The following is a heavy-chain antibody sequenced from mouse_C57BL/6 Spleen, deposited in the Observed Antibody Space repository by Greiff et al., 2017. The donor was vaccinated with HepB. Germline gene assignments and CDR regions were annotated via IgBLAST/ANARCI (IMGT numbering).Heavy chain of an antibody. J-gene: IGHJ2*01. D-gene: IGHD1-1*01. V-gene: IGHV1-7*01. CDR2: INPSSGYT. Sequence: QVQLLESGAELAKPGASVKLSCKASGYTFTSYWMHWVKQRPGQGLEWIGYINPSSGYTKYNQKFKDKATLTADTSSSTAYMQLSSLTSEDSAVYYCARGDYGSTYFDYWGQGTTLTVSS. CDR3: ARGDYGSTYFDY. CDR1: GYTFTSYW.